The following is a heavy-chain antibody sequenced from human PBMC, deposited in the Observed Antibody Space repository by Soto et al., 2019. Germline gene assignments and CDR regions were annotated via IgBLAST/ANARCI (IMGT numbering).Heavy chain of an antibody. J-gene: IGHJ5*02. CDR3: ARDRSTYGGGGTGEVKENWFDP. V-gene: IGHV4-59*01. CDR2: ADYSGDT. Sequence: QVQLQESGPGVVKASETLSLTCSVSGGSISRYYWSWIRQPPGKGLEWIGYADYSGDTGYNPSLQSRVTMAVDTSKNQVSLKLTSVTAADTAVYYCARDRSTYGGGGTGEVKENWFDPWGQGALVTVSS. CDR1: GGSISRYY. D-gene: IGHD2-8*01.